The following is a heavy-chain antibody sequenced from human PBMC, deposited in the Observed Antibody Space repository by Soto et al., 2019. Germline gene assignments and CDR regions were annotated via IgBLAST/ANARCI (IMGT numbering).Heavy chain of an antibody. CDR2: IYWHDVK. D-gene: IGHD6-13*01. V-gene: IGHV2-5*01. CDR3: AHSAIYTSKCYYFDQ. J-gene: IGHJ4*02. CDR1: GFSLTTSGVG. Sequence: QITLKESGPTLVKPTQTLTLTCTFSGFSLTTSGVGVGWIRQPPGKAMEWLALIYWHDVKRYSPSLKSRITIPKDTSKIQVVVTVTNMDPVDTAPYSCAHSAIYTSKCYYFDQCCQGTLVTVSS.